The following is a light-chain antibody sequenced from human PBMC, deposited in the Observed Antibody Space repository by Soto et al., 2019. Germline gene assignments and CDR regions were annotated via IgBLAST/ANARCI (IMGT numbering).Light chain of an antibody. V-gene: IGKV3-15*01. CDR2: GAS. CDR1: QSVAANY. CDR3: QQYNNWPRT. Sequence: EIVMTQSPATLSVSPGERATLSCRVSQSVAANYLAWYQQKPGQAPRLLIYGASTRATGIPARFSGSGSGTEFTLTISSLQSEDFAVYYCQQYNNWPRTFGQGTKVDIK. J-gene: IGKJ1*01.